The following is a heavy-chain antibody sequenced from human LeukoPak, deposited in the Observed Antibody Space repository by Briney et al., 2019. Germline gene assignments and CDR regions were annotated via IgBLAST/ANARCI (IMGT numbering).Heavy chain of an antibody. D-gene: IGHD6-6*01. CDR3: ASSSPDYYYYYMDV. V-gene: IGHV4-59*01. Sequence: SDTLSLTCTVSGGSISSYYWSWIRQPPGKGLEWIGYIYYSGSTNYNPSLKSRVTISVDTSKNQFSLKLSSVTAADTAVYYCASSSPDYYYYYMDVWGKGTTVTVSS. CDR2: IYYSGST. CDR1: GGSISSYY. J-gene: IGHJ6*03.